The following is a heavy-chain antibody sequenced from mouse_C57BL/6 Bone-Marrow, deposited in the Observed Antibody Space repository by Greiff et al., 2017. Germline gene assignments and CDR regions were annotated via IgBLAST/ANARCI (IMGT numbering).Heavy chain of an antibody. CDR2: IDPENGDT. D-gene: IGHD2-4*01. CDR3: TFYYETY. J-gene: IGHJ3*01. Sequence: VQLQQSGAELVRPGASVKLSCTASGFNIKDDNMHWVKQRPEQGLEWIGWIDPENGDTEYASKFQGKATITADTSSNTAYLQLSSLTSEDTAVYYCTFYYETYRGQGTLVTVSA. CDR1: GFNIKDDN. V-gene: IGHV14-4*01.